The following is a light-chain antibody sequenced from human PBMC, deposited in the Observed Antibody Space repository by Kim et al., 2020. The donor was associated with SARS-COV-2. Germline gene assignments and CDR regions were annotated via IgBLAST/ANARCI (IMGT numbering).Light chain of an antibody. CDR1: SRDIGGFSF. V-gene: IGLV2-14*03. CDR2: DVS. J-gene: IGLJ1*01. Sequence: GQSITISCTGSSRDIGGFSFVSWYQQHPGKAPKVIIYDVSGRPSGVSLRFSGSKSGNTASLTISGLQADDEADYYCGSYSASNTYVFGSGTKVTVL. CDR3: GSYSASNTYV.